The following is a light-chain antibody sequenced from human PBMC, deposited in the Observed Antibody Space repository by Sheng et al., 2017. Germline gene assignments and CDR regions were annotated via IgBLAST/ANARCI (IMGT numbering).Light chain of an antibody. CDR1: QSVSSN. CDR2: GAS. CDR3: QQYNNWPRT. V-gene: IGKV3-15*01. Sequence: EIVMTRSPATLSVSPGERATLSCRASQSVSSNLAWYQQKPGQAPRLLIYGASTRATGIPARFSGSGSGTEFTLTISSLQSEDFAVYYCQQYNNWPRTF. J-gene: IGKJ1*01.